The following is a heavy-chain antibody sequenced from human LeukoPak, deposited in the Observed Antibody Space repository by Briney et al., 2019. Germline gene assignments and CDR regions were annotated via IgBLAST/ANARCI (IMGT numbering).Heavy chain of an antibody. Sequence: SETLSLTCTVSGGSISSYYWSWIRQPPGKGLEWIGYIYYSGSTNYNPSLKSRVTISVDTSKNQFSLKLSSVTAADTAMYYCARDQWLSLGDAFDIWGQGTMVTVSS. CDR3: ARDQWLSLGDAFDI. CDR1: GGSISSYY. V-gene: IGHV4-59*01. CDR2: IYYSGST. J-gene: IGHJ3*02. D-gene: IGHD3-22*01.